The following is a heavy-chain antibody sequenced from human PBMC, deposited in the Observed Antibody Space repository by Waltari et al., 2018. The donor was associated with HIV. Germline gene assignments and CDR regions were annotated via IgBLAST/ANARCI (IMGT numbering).Heavy chain of an antibody. CDR1: GFTFRLYA. V-gene: IGHV3-23*01. J-gene: IGHJ6*02. Sequence: EVHLLESGGGLVQPGGSLRLSCAASGFTFRLYAMNCVRQAPGKGLEWVSAISGRCGSTYYADSVNGRFTISRDISKNTLYLQMNSLRAEDTAVYFCVKEYQYSHSWYSFYGTDVWGQGTTVTVSS. CDR3: VKEYQYSHSWYSFYGTDV. CDR2: ISGRCGST. D-gene: IGHD6-13*01.